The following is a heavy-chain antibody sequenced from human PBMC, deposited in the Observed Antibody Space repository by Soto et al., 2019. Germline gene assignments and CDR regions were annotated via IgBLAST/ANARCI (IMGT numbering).Heavy chain of an antibody. D-gene: IGHD6-19*01. V-gene: IGHV3-33*01. J-gene: IGHJ6*02. CDR1: GFTFSSYG. CDR3: ARDLGVAVAGSFYYYYGMDV. CDR2: IWYDGSNK. Sequence: ESGGGVVQPGRSLILSCAASGFTFSSYGMHWVRQAPGKGLEWVAVIWYDGSNKYYADSVKGRFTISRDNSKNTLYLQMNSLRAEDTAVYYCARDLGVAVAGSFYYYYGMDVWGQGTTVTVSS.